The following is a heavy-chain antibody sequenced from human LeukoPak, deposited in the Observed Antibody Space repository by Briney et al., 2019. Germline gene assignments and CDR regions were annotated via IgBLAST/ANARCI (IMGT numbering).Heavy chain of an antibody. V-gene: IGHV1-58*01. CDR2: IVVGSGNT. J-gene: IGHJ4*02. D-gene: IGHD2-2*01. CDR1: GITFSSSA. Sequence: SVKVSCKASGITFSSSAVQWVRQARGQGLEWIGWIVVGSGNTNYAQKFQDRVTVTRDVSTSTAYMELSNLRSEDTAVYYCAADKGQAGSTSLFDYWGPGTLVTVSS. CDR3: AADKGQAGSTSLFDY.